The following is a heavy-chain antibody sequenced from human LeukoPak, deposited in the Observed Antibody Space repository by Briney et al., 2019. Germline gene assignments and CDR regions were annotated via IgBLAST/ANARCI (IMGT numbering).Heavy chain of an antibody. CDR3: ARSGCSAGSCYSQTVRFDS. J-gene: IGHJ4*02. CDR1: GYTFSNYG. D-gene: IGHD2-15*01. V-gene: IGHV1-18*01. Sequence: ASVKVSCXASGYTFSNYGITWVRQAPGEGLEWMAWISAYNGNTDYAQKFQGRVTVTADTSTSTAYMELRSLRSDDTAVYYCARSGCSAGSCYSQTVRFDSWGQGTLVTVSS. CDR2: ISAYNGNT.